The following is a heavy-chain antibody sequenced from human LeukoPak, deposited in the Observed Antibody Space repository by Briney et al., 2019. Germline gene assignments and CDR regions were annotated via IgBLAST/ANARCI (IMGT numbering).Heavy chain of an antibody. Sequence: PSDTLSLICTVSGGFISSGSYYGGWIRQPPGKGLVWIGSIFYNGSTYYNPSLKSRVTMSVDASKNHFSLKLTSVTAADTAVYYCARSYCSDTSCHALISAFDIWGQGTMVTVSS. J-gene: IGHJ3*02. D-gene: IGHD2-2*01. CDR3: ARSYCSDTSCHALISAFDI. CDR1: GGFISSGSYY. CDR2: IFYNGST. V-gene: IGHV4-39*02.